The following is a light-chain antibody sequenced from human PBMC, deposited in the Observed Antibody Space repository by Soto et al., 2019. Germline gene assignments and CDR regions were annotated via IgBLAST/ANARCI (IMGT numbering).Light chain of an antibody. CDR3: QQRSDRPPWT. CDR1: QSVSSY. V-gene: IGKV3-11*01. CDR2: DAS. J-gene: IGKJ1*01. Sequence: EIVLTQSPATLSLSPGERATLSCRASQSVSSYLAWYQQKPGQAPRLLIYDASNRATGIPARFSGSGSGTDFTLTISSLEPEDFAVYYCQQRSDRPPWTFGQGTKVEI.